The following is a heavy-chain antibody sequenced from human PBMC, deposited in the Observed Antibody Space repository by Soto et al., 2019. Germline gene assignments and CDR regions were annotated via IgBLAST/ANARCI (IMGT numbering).Heavy chain of an antibody. Sequence: GWSLRLSCSAYGFSFSSYAMSWLRPAPGKGLEWVSAMSRDSGVSTFYADSVKGRFTISRDNSKNILYLQMNSLRAEYTATYYCTKARLDYQLLVYDYWGQGTLVTVSS. CDR2: MSRDSGVST. CDR3: TKARLDYQLLVYDY. CDR1: GFSFSSYA. D-gene: IGHD2-2*01. J-gene: IGHJ4*02. V-gene: IGHV3-23*01.